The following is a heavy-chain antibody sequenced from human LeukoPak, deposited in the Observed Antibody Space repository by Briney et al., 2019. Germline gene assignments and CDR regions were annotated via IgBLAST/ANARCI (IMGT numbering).Heavy chain of an antibody. CDR1: GFTFSTSN. V-gene: IGHV3-21*01. J-gene: IGHJ4*02. Sequence: GGSLRLSCAVSGFTFSTSNMNWVRQAPGKGLEWASSITSGSSNIFYADSVKGRFTISRDNAKNSLYLQMNSLRAEDTAVYYCARYSGTYRDYWGQGTLVTVSS. CDR3: ARYSGTYRDY. CDR2: ITSGSSNI. D-gene: IGHD1-26*01.